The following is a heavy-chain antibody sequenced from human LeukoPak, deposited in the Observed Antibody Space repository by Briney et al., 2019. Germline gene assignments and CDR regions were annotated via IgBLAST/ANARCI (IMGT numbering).Heavy chain of an antibody. J-gene: IGHJ6*03. CDR1: GGSISSYC. Sequence: SETLSLTGTVSGGSISSYCWSWIRQPPGKGLEWIGYIYYSGSTNYNPSLKSRVTISVDTSKNQFSLKLSSVTAADTAVYYCARAELEIVATTYYYYMDVWGKGTTVTVSS. V-gene: IGHV4-59*01. CDR2: IYYSGST. CDR3: ARAELEIVATTYYYYMDV. D-gene: IGHD5-12*01.